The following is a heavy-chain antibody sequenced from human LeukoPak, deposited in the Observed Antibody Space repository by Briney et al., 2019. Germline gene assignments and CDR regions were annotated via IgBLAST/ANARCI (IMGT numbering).Heavy chain of an antibody. CDR1: GGSVSDYY. J-gene: IGHJ4*02. CDR3: ARGAEYYAIWRGYAGYSDY. V-gene: IGHV4-59*02. Sequence: SETLSLTCTISGGSVSDYYWSWIRQSPGKGLEWIGYIYYTGSTTYNPSLKSRVTISADTSKNQFSLKLSSVTAADTAVYFCARGAEYYAIWRGYAGYSDYWGQGISVTVSS. CDR2: IYYTGST. D-gene: IGHD3-3*01.